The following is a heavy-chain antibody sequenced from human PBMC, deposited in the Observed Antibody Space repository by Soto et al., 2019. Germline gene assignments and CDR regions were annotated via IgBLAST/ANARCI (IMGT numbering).Heavy chain of an antibody. D-gene: IGHD5-12*01. CDR2: IKQGASQK. CDR3: AREGVARYGMDV. CDR1: GFTFSTYW. Sequence: LRLSCAGSGFTFSTYWMSWVRQSPGKGLEWVANIKQGASQKYYVDSVKGRFTISRDDAKNSLYLQMNSLRAEDTAVYYCAREGVARYGMDVWGQGTTVTVSS. J-gene: IGHJ6*02. V-gene: IGHV3-7*01.